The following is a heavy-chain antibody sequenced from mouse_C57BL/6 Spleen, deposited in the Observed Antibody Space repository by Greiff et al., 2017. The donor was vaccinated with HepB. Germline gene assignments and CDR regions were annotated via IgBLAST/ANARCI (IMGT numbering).Heavy chain of an antibody. CDR2: ISYDGSN. D-gene: IGHD2-4*01. Sequence: EVKLMESGPGLVKPSQSLSLTCSVTGYSITSGYYWNWIRQFPGNKLEWMGYISYDGSNNYNPSLKNRISITRDTSKNQFFLKLNSVTTEDTATYYCARGHYDYDDGRDYYAMDYWGQGTSVTVSS. CDR3: ARGHYDYDDGRDYYAMDY. CDR1: GYSITSGYY. J-gene: IGHJ4*01. V-gene: IGHV3-6*01.